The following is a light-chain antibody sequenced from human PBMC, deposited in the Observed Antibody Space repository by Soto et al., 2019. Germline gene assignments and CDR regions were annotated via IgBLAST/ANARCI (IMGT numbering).Light chain of an antibody. CDR1: QNIDNC. CDR3: RQTYTAPAT. CDR2: AAS. Sequence: DIQMIQSPSSLSASVGDRVTITCRASQNIDNCLSWYQQKPGKAPKLLIYAASSLQSGVPSRFSGSRSGTDYTLTISSLQREDLATYYCRQTYTAPATFGQGTRVEIK. J-gene: IGKJ1*01. V-gene: IGKV1-39*01.